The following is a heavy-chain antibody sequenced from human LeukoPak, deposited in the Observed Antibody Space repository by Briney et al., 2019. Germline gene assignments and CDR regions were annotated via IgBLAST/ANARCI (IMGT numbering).Heavy chain of an antibody. CDR2: INQAGSDK. CDR3: ARDYYTSGSH. CDR1: GFTFSSSW. J-gene: IGHJ4*02. Sequence: PGGSLRLSCAASGFTFSSSWMAWVRQTPGKGLEWVAIINQAGSDKNYVDSVKGRFTISRDNGKNSLYLQMNSLRAEDTALYYCARDYYTSGSHWGQGTLVIVSS. D-gene: IGHD3-10*01. V-gene: IGHV3-7*01.